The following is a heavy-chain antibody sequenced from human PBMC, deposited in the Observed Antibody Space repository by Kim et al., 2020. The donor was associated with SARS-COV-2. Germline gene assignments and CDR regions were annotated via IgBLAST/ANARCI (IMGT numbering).Heavy chain of an antibody. J-gene: IGHJ4*02. V-gene: IGHV3-11*06. Sequence: YAGSVKGRFTISRDNAKNSLYLQMNSLRAEDTAVYYCARTIITVVTPDYWGQGTLVTVSS. D-gene: IGHD2-21*02. CDR3: ARTIITVVTPDY.